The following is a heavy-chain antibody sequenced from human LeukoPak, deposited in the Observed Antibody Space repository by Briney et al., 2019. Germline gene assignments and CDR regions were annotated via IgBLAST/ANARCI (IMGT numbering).Heavy chain of an antibody. V-gene: IGHV3-23*01. CDR3: AKYFGGYDFWGGYYDYYFDY. CDR1: GFTFSSYA. CDR2: ISGSGGST. D-gene: IGHD3-3*01. Sequence: PGGSLRLSCAASGFTFSSYAMSWVRQAPGKGLEWVSAISGSGGSTYYADSVKGRFTISRDNSKNTLYLQMNSLRAEDTAVYYCAKYFGGYDFWGGYYDYYFDYWGQGTLVTVSS. J-gene: IGHJ4*02.